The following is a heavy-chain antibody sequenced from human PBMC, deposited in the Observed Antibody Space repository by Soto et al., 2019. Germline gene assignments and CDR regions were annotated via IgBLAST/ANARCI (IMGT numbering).Heavy chain of an antibody. J-gene: IGHJ4*02. Sequence: QVQLVQSGAEVKKPGASVKVSCKASGYTFTSYAMHWVRQAPGQRLEWMGWINAGNGNTKYSQKFQDRVTITRDTSASTPYMELSGLRSEDTAVYYCARDLGVGAASDYWGQGTLVTVSS. CDR3: ARDLGVGAASDY. CDR1: GYTFTSYA. V-gene: IGHV1-3*01. CDR2: INAGNGNT. D-gene: IGHD1-26*01.